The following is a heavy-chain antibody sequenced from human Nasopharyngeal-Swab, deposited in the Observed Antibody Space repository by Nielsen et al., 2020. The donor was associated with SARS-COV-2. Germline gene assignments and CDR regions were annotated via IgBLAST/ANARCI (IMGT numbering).Heavy chain of an antibody. V-gene: IGHV4-61*01. D-gene: IGHD6-6*01. CDR3: ARVYSSSLGYFDY. CDR2: IYYSGST. Sequence: SETLSLTCTVSGGSISSSSYYWSWIRQPPGKGLEWIGYIYYSGSTNYNPSLKSRVTISVDTSKNQFSLKLSSVTAADTAVYYCARVYSSSLGYFDYWGQGTLVTVSS. CDR1: GGSISSSSYY. J-gene: IGHJ4*02.